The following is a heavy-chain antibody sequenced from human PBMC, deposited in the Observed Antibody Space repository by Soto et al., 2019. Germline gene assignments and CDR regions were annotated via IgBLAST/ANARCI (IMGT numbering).Heavy chain of an antibody. V-gene: IGHV2-26*01. CDR2: IFSNDEK. Sequence: SGLTLVHPTETLTLTCTVSGFSLSNARMGVSWIRQPPGKALEWLAHIFSNDEKSYSTSLKSRLTISKDTSKSQVVLTMTNMDPVDTATYYCARMGHYDLWSGYDLDNSGQGTLLTVSS. J-gene: IGHJ4*02. CDR1: GFSLSNARMG. CDR3: ARMGHYDLWSGYDLDN. D-gene: IGHD3-3*01.